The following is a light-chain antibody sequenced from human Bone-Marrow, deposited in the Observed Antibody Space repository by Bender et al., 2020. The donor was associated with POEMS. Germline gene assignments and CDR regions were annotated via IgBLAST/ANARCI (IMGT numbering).Light chain of an antibody. Sequence: QSALTQPRSVSGSPGQSITISCTGTSSDVGGYSYVSWYQQHPGKVPKLLIYDVSNRPSGVSDRFSGSKSGNTASLTISGLQAEDEADYYCTSYAGRNNWVFGGGTKLTVL. J-gene: IGLJ3*02. CDR3: TSYAGRNNWV. CDR2: DVS. CDR1: SSDVGGYSY. V-gene: IGLV2-11*01.